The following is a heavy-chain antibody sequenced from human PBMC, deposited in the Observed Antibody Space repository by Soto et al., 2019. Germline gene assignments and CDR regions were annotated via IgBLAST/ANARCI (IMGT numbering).Heavy chain of an antibody. V-gene: IGHV4-4*07. J-gene: IGHJ5*02. CDR1: GGSINNYY. D-gene: IGHD3-3*01. CDR3: ARDFHSIFYDFADMRWNFDP. Sequence: SETLSLTCSVTGGSINNYYWSWVRQSAGKGLERIGRVFTTGTTDYNPSLKGRVTISVDTSKNQFSLSLRSVTAADTAIYYCARDFHSIFYDFADMRWNFDPWGQGTLVTVSS. CDR2: VFTTGTT.